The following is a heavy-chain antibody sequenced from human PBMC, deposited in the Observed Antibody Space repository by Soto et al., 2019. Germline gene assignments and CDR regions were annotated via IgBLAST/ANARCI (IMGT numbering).Heavy chain of an antibody. Sequence: QVQLVQSGGEVKKPGASVKVSCKTSGYSFTTYGISWVRQAPGQGLEWMGWISAYNGNTNYAQKLQDRVTMTTDTSTSTAYMALRSLRSDDTAVYYCAREGPAPYYYYGMEVWGQGSTVTVSS. V-gene: IGHV1-18*01. CDR2: ISAYNGNT. CDR3: AREGPAPYYYYGMEV. CDR1: GYSFTTYG. J-gene: IGHJ6*02.